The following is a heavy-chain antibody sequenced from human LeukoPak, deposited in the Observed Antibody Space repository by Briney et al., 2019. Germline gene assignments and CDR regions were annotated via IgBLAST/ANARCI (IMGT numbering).Heavy chain of an antibody. D-gene: IGHD3-22*01. CDR2: MYYSGST. J-gene: IGHJ5*02. CDR1: GGSISSGDYY. Sequence: PSQTLSLTCTVSGGSISSGDYYWSWIRQHRGKGLEWIAYMYYSGSTYYNPSLKSRLTMSADTSKNQLSLKLSSVTAADTAVYYCARPYYYDSRIDPWGQGILVTVSS. CDR3: ARPYYYDSRIDP. V-gene: IGHV4-30-4*01.